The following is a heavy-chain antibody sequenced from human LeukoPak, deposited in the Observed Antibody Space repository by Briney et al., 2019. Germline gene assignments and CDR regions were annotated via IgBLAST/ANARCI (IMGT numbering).Heavy chain of an antibody. CDR2: IRYDGSNR. J-gene: IGHJ4*02. D-gene: IGHD3-3*01. V-gene: IGHV3-30*02. CDR3: ANHDFWSGYYSY. CDR1: GFTFSSYG. Sequence: GGSLRLSCAASGFTFSSYGMHWVRQAPGKGLEWVAFIRYDGSNRYYADSVKGRFTISRDNSKNTLYLQMNSLRAEDTAVYYCANHDFWSGYYSYWGQGTLVTVSS.